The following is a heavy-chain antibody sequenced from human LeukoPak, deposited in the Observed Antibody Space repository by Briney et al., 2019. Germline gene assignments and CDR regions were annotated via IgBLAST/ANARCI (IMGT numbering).Heavy chain of an antibody. CDR2: ISYDGSNK. CDR1: GFTFSSYA. CDR3: ASRHYDFGYY. V-gene: IGHV3-30-3*01. Sequence: GGSLRLSCAASGFTFSSYAMHWVRQAPGKGLEWVAVISYDGSNKYCADSVKGRFTISRDNSKNTLYLQMNSLRAEDTAIYYCASRHYDFGYYWGQGTLVTVSS. D-gene: IGHD4-17*01. J-gene: IGHJ4*02.